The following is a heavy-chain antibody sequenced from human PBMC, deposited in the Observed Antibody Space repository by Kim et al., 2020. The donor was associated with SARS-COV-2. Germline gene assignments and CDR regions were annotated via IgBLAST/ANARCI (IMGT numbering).Heavy chain of an antibody. CDR3: AKIPTYYYDSSGYYYGSGMDV. CDR2: ISYDGSNK. Sequence: GGSLRLSCAASGFTFSSYGMHWVRQAPGKGLERVAVISYDGSNKYYADSVKGRFTISRDNSKNTLYLQMNSLRAEDTAVYYCAKIPTYYYDSSGYYYGSGMDVWGQGTTVTVSS. V-gene: IGHV3-30*18. D-gene: IGHD3-22*01. J-gene: IGHJ6*02. CDR1: GFTFSSYG.